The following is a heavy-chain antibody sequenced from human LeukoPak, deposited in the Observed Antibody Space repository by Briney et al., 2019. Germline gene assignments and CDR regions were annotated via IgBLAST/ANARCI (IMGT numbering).Heavy chain of an antibody. CDR3: AVNDAFDI. CDR1: GFTFSSYS. V-gene: IGHV3-21*01. J-gene: IGHJ3*02. Sequence: GGSLRLSCAASGFTFSSYSMNWVRQPPGKGLEWVSSISSGSSYIYYADSVKGRFTISRDNAKNSLYLQMNSLRAEDTAVYYCAVNDAFDIWGQGTMVTVSS. CDR2: ISSGSSYI.